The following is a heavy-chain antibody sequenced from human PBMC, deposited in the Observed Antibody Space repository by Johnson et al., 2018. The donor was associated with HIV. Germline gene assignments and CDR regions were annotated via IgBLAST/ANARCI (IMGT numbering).Heavy chain of an antibody. V-gene: IGHV3-30*13. CDR1: GLNFSDYG. CDR2: ISFDGSEE. D-gene: IGHD3-10*01. CDR3: ASDYGRTKDAFDI. Sequence: VQLVESGGGVVQPGRSVRLSCAVSGLNFSDYGMHWVRQAPGKGLEWVAVISFDGSEEYYADSVKGRFTISRDNSRNRLYLQMSSLRADETAVYYWASDYGRTKDAFDIWGQGTMVTVSS. J-gene: IGHJ3*02.